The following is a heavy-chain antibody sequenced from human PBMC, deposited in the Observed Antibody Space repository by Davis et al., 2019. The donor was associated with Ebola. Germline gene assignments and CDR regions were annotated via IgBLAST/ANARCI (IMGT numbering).Heavy chain of an antibody. CDR3: ARTYSNYDYYYGMDV. Sequence: PSETLSLTCTVSGGSISSHYWSWIRQPPGKGLEWIGYIYYSGSTNYNPSLKSRVTISVDTSKNQFSLKLSSVTAADTAVYYCARTYSNYDYYYGMDVWGQGTTVTVSS. J-gene: IGHJ6*02. CDR1: GGSISSHY. CDR2: IYYSGST. V-gene: IGHV4-59*11. D-gene: IGHD4-11*01.